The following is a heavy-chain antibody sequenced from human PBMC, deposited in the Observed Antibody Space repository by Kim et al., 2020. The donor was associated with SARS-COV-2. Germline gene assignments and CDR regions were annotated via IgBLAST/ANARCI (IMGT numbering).Heavy chain of an antibody. D-gene: IGHD3-3*01. CDR1: GYSFTSYW. CDR3: ARHVPRKKYYDFWSGYHE. CDR2: IDPSDSYT. V-gene: IGHV5-10-1*01. J-gene: IGHJ4*02. Sequence: GESLKISCKGSGYSFTSYWISWVRQMPGKGLEWMGRIDPSDSYTNYSPSFQGHVTISADKSISTAYLQWSSLKASDTAMYYCARHVPRKKYYDFWSGYHEWGQGTLVTVSS.